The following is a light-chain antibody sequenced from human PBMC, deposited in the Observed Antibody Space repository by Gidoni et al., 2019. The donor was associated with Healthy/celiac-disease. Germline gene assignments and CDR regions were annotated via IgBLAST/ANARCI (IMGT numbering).Light chain of an antibody. V-gene: IGLV6-57*01. J-gene: IGLJ2*01. CDR3: QSYDSSIYVV. CDR2: EDN. Sequence: NFMLTQPHSVSESPGKTVTISFTRSSGSIASNYVQWYQQRPCSSPITLVYEDNQGPSGVPYRFSGSIDSSSNSASLTISGLKTEDEADYYCQSYDSSIYVVFGGGTKLTVL. CDR1: SGSIASNY.